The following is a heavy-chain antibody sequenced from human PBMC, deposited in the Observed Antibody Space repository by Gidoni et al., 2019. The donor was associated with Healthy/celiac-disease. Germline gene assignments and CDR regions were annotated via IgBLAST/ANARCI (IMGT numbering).Heavy chain of an antibody. D-gene: IGHD6-13*01. J-gene: IGHJ6*03. V-gene: IGHV1-3*01. Sequence: QVQLVQSGAEVKKPGASVKVSCKASGYTFTSYAMHWVRQAPGQRLEWMGWINAGNGNTKYSQKCQGRVTITRDTSASTAYMELSSLRSEDTAVYYCARLIAAAGIRSRYYYYYYMDVWGKGTTVTVSS. CDR1: GYTFTSYA. CDR3: ARLIAAAGIRSRYYYYYYMDV. CDR2: INAGNGNT.